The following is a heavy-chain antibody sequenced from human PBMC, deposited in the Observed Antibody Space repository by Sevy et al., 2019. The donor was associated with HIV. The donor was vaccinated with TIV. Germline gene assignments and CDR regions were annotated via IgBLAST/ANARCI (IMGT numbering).Heavy chain of an antibody. D-gene: IGHD3-22*01. CDR3: ATSRSGYFDSRGYYIY. CDR2: IYPDDSDT. CDR1: GYSFTSHW. J-gene: IGHJ4*02. V-gene: IGHV5-51*01. Sequence: GESLKISCKGSGYSFTSHWIGWVRHMPGKGLEWMGIIYPDDSDTRDSPSFQGQVTFSADKSISTAYLQWSSLKASDTAMYYCATSRSGYFDSRGYYIYWGPGTLVTVSS.